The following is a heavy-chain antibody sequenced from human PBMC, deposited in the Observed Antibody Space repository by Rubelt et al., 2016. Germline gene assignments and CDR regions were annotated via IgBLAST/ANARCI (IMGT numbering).Heavy chain of an antibody. CDR2: INYGGST. CDR1: GGSFSGYS. CDR3: ARGHPSRRHMDV. Sequence: QVQLQQWGAGLLKPSETLSLTCVVYGGSFSGYSWSWIRQPPGRGREWIGEINYGGSTNYNPSLKSRLTISVDASQSQFSLKLSSVTAADTAVYYCARGHPSRRHMDVWGKGTTVTVSS. J-gene: IGHJ6*03. V-gene: IGHV4-34*01.